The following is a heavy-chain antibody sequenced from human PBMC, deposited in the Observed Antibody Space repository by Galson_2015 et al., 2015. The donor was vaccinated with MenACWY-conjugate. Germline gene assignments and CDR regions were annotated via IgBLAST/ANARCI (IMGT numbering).Heavy chain of an antibody. CDR1: GITFSHCG. CDR2: ISPGGGIV. J-gene: IGHJ4*02. D-gene: IGHD7-27*01. CDR3: AWGRNSTVTPKPIDF. Sequence: SLRLSCAASGITFSHCGMNWVRQAPGKGLEWVSYISPGGGIVYYADSAKGRFTISRDDAKNSLFLKISSLRDEDTAVYYCAWGRNSTVTPKPIDFWGQGTPVTVSS. V-gene: IGHV3-48*02.